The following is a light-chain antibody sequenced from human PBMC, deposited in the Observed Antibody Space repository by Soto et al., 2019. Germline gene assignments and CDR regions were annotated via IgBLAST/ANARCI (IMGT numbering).Light chain of an antibody. Sequence: DIQMTQSPSTLSASVGDRVTITCRASQTISKSLNWYQQKPGKAPNLLIYGTSGLQSGVPSRFSGSGSGTGFTLTISSLQREDFATYYCQQTYGSSWTFGQGTKVDIK. CDR3: QQTYGSSWT. CDR1: QTISKS. CDR2: GTS. V-gene: IGKV1-39*01. J-gene: IGKJ1*01.